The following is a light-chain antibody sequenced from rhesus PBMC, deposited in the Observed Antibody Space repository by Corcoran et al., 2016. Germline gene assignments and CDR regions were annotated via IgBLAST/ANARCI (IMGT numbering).Light chain of an antibody. Sequence: DIQMTQSPSSLSASVGDTVTITCRASQGISTYLAWYQQKPGKAPRPLISYASTLDSGVPSRFGGSGSGTEFTLTIGSLQPEDFATYYCQQHKSYPFTFGPGTKLDVK. CDR3: QQHKSYPFT. V-gene: IGKV1S14*01. CDR1: QGISTY. J-gene: IGKJ3*01. CDR2: YAS.